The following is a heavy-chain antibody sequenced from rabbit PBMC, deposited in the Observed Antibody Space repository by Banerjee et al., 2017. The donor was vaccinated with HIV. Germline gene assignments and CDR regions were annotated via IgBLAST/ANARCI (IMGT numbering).Heavy chain of an antibody. CDR2: IYAGSGSA. Sequence: QSLEESGGGLVQPEGSLTLTCTASGFTISSSYYMCWVRQAPGKGLEWIGCIYAGSGSAYYASWAKGRFTISKTSSTTVTLQMTSLTAADTATYFCARTGNSGDYDFFNLWGPGTLVTVS. CDR1: GFTISSSYY. J-gene: IGHJ4*01. V-gene: IGHV1S40*01. CDR3: ARTGNSGDYDFFNL. D-gene: IGHD1-1*01.